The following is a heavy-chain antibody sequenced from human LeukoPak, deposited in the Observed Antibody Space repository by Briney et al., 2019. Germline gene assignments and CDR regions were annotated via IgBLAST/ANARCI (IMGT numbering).Heavy chain of an antibody. CDR1: GFTLSSYG. CDR2: ISGSGGST. Sequence: GGTLRLSCAASGFTLSSYGMNWVRQAPGKGLEWVSGISGSGGSTYYADSVKGRFTISRDNSKNTLYLQMNSLRAEDTAVYYCAKGMVRGVILKGFDYWGQGTLVTVSS. V-gene: IGHV3-23*01. J-gene: IGHJ4*02. CDR3: AKGMVRGVILKGFDY. D-gene: IGHD3-10*01.